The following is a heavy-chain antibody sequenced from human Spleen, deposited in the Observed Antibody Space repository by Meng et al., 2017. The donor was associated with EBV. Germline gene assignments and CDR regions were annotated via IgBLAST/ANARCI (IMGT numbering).Heavy chain of an antibody. CDR3: ARDQGVASAIDY. D-gene: IGHD3-3*01. CDR1: GYTFTRSD. CDR2: VKSYSGDT. V-gene: IGHV1-18*01. Sequence: QVQLVQSGAEVKEPGASVKVSCKASGYTFTRSDISWVRQAPGQGLEWVGRVKSYSGDTYYAEKFQGRVILTTDTSTSTAYMELRGLRSDDTAVYYCARDQGVASAIDYWGQGTLVTVSS. J-gene: IGHJ4*02.